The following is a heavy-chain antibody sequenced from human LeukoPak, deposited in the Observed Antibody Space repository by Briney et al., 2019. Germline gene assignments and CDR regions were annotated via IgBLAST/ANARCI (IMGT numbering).Heavy chain of an antibody. CDR3: AKEQLDYYGDNESFDY. CDR2: ISGSGGST. Sequence: GGSLRLSCAASGFTFSSYAMSWVRQAPGKGLEWVSAISGSGGSTYYADSVKGRFTISRDNSKNTLYLQMNSLRAEDTAVYYCAKEQLDYYGDNESFDYWGQGTLDSVSS. V-gene: IGHV3-23*01. J-gene: IGHJ4*02. D-gene: IGHD4-17*01. CDR1: GFTFSSYA.